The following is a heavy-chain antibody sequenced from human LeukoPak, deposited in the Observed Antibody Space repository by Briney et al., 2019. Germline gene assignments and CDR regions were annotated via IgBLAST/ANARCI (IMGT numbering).Heavy chain of an antibody. D-gene: IGHD2-2*01. J-gene: IGHJ3*02. Sequence: GRSLRDSSAGPGFTCSIYAMNWGGQALGKGLDWVSVLSHDVSNKYYADSVKGRFTISRDNSKNTLYLQMNSLRAEDTAVYYCARSALGYCSSTSCLYAFDIWGQGTMVTVSS. V-gene: IGHV3-30*04. CDR1: GFTCSIYA. CDR3: ARSALGYCSSTSCLYAFDI. CDR2: LSHDVSNK.